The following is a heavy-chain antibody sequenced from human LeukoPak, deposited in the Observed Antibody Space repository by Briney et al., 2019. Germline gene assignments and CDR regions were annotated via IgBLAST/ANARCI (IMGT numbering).Heavy chain of an antibody. Sequence: GGSLRLSCAASGFTFSSYSMNWVRQAPGKGLEWVSSISSSSSYIYYADSVKGRFTISRDNAKNSLYLQMNSLRAEDTAVYYCARLDGYNTQGFDYWGQGTLVTVSS. V-gene: IGHV3-21*01. D-gene: IGHD5-24*01. CDR2: ISSSSSYI. J-gene: IGHJ4*02. CDR3: ARLDGYNTQGFDY. CDR1: GFTFSSYS.